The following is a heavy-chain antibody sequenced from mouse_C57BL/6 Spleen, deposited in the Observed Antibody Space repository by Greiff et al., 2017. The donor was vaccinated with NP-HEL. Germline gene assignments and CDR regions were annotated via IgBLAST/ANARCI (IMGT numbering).Heavy chain of an antibody. CDR2: IYPGSGST. V-gene: IGHV1-55*01. Sequence: QVQLQQSGAELVKPGASVKMSCKASGYTFTSYWITWVKQRPGQGLEWIGDIYPGSGSTNYNEKFKSKATLTVDTSSSTAYMQLSSLTSEDSAVYYCARGKNYGSIYAMDYWGQGTSVTVSS. CDR1: GYTFTSYW. J-gene: IGHJ4*01. D-gene: IGHD1-1*01. CDR3: ARGKNYGSIYAMDY.